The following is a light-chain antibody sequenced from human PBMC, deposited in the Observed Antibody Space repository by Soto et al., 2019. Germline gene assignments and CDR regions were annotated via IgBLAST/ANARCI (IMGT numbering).Light chain of an antibody. CDR2: AAS. CDR1: QSISSY. CDR3: QQSYKTPLT. Sequence: DIPMTQSPSSLSASVGDSVTITCRASQSISSYLNWYQQKPGQAPKLLIYAASSLQSGVPSRFSGSGSGTDFTRTIRSLQPEDFENYYWQQSYKTPLTGGGGTKVEIK. J-gene: IGKJ4*01. V-gene: IGKV1-39*01.